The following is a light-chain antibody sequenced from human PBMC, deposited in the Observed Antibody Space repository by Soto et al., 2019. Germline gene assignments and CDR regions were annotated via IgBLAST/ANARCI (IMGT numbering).Light chain of an antibody. Sequence: QSALTQPASVSGTPGQSITISCTGSSSDVGSYNFVSWYQQYPGKAPKLLIYEAYKRPSGVSNRFSGSKSGNTASLTISGLQAEDEADYYCCSYVGSISLIFGGGTKLTVL. CDR1: SSDVGSYNF. J-gene: IGLJ2*01. CDR2: EAY. V-gene: IGLV2-23*01. CDR3: CSYVGSISLI.